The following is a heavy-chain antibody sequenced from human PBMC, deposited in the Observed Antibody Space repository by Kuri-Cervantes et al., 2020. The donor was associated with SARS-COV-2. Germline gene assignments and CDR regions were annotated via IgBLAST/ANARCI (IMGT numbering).Heavy chain of an antibody. CDR1: GFTFSSYS. V-gene: IGHV3-48*01. J-gene: IGHJ4*02. D-gene: IGHD6-19*01. Sequence: GESLKISCAASGFTFSSYSMNWVRQAPGKGLEWVSYISSSSSTIYYADSVKGRFTISRDNAKNSLYLQMNSLRAEDTAVYYCARGSSSGWFSYWGQGTLVTVSS. CDR2: ISSSSSTI. CDR3: ARGSSSGWFSY.